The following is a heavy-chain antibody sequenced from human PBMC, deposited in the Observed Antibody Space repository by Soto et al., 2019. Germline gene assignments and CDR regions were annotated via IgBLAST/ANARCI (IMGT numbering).Heavy chain of an antibody. CDR2: IWYDGSKI. D-gene: IGHD6-13*01. CDR3: ARPLEQHQLGFGMDV. V-gene: IGHV3-33*01. J-gene: IGHJ6*01. CDR1: GFTFSTYG. Sequence: GGSLRLSCAASGFTFSTYGMHWVRQAPGKGLEWVAVIWYDGSKIYYADSVKGRFTISRDNSKSTLYLQMNSLRAEDTAVYYCARPLEQHQLGFGMDVWGQGSPVTVS.